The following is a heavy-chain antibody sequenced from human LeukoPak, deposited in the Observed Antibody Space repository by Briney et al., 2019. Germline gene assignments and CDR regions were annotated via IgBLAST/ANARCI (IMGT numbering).Heavy chain of an antibody. CDR3: AREYYDFWSGPDN. CDR1: GFTFSSYW. V-gene: IGHV3-7*01. J-gene: IGHJ4*02. CDR2: IKQDGSEK. D-gene: IGHD3-3*01. Sequence: GGSLRLSCAASGFTFSSYWMSWVRQAPGKGLEWVANIKQDGSEKYYVDSVKGRFTISRDNAKNSLYLQMNSLRAEDTAVYYCAREYYDFWSGPDNWGQGTLVTVSS.